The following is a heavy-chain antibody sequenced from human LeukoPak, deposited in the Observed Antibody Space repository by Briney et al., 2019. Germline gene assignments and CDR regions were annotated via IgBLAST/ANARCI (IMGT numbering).Heavy chain of an antibody. Sequence: GGSLRLSCAASGFTFSSYWMHWVRQAPGRGLVWVSRINSDGSSTRYADSVKGRFTISRDNSKNTLYLQMNSLRAEDTAVYYCAREVPYDSSGTDAFDIWGQGTMVTVSS. CDR2: INSDGSST. D-gene: IGHD3-22*01. J-gene: IGHJ3*02. V-gene: IGHV3-74*01. CDR3: AREVPYDSSGTDAFDI. CDR1: GFTFSSYW.